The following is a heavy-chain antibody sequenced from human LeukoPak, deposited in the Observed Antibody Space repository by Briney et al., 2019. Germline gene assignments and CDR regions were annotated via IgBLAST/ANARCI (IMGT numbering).Heavy chain of an antibody. CDR3: ARDRGEGGSGYPFDY. V-gene: IGHV3-21*01. Sequence: GGSLRLSCAASGFTFNSYSMNWVRQAPGKGLEWVSSISSSSSYIYYADPVKGRFTISRDNAKNSLYLQMNSLRAEDTAVYYCARDRGEGGSGYPFDYWGQGTLVTVSS. J-gene: IGHJ4*02. D-gene: IGHD5-12*01. CDR2: ISSSSSYI. CDR1: GFTFNSYS.